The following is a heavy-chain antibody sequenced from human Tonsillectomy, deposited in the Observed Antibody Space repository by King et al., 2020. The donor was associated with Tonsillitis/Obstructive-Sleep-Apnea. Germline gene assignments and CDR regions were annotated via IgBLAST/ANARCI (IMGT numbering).Heavy chain of an antibody. D-gene: IGHD1-1*01. CDR1: GFTISRNA. Sequence: QLVQSGGGLVQPGGSLRLSCAASGFTISRNAMSWVRQRPGKGLEWVSSIMDSAVSTYYADSVKGRFTISRDNSENTLSLQMNSLRAEDTAVYYCAKDRTWASTSEGTYDIWGQGTMVTVSP. CDR2: IMDSAVST. CDR3: AKDRTWASTSEGTYDI. V-gene: IGHV3-23*04. J-gene: IGHJ3*02.